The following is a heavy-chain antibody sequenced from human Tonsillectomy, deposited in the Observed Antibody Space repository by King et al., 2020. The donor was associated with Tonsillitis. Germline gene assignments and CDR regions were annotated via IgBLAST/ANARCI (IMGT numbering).Heavy chain of an antibody. CDR2: IYYSGST. CDR3: ARGAIAASDY. D-gene: IGHD6-13*01. V-gene: IGHV4-59*01. Sequence: VQLQESGPGLVKPSETLSLTCTVSGGSISSYYWSWIRQPPGKGLEWIGYIYYSGSTNYNPSLKSRVTISVDTSKNQFSLKLSSVTAADTAVYYCARGAIAASDYWGQGTLVTVSS. J-gene: IGHJ4*02. CDR1: GGSISSYY.